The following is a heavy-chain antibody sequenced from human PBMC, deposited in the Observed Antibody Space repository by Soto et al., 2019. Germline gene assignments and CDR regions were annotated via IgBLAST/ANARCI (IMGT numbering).Heavy chain of an antibody. CDR2: IWHDGSQK. D-gene: IGHD2-15*01. Sequence: QVQLVESGGGVVQPGRSLRLSCAASGFTFSRYGMHWVRQAPGKGLEWVAVIWHDGSQKYYADSVKGRFTISREDSDDTLYLRMNSLRAEDTAVYYCARDPESCSGGSCVAFDIWGQGTMVTVSS. V-gene: IGHV3-33*01. J-gene: IGHJ3*02. CDR1: GFTFSRYG. CDR3: ARDPESCSGGSCVAFDI.